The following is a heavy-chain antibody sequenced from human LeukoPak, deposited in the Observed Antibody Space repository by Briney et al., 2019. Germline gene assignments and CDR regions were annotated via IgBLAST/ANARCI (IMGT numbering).Heavy chain of an antibody. CDR1: GGTFSSYA. Sequence: SVKVSCKASGGTFSSYATSWVRQAPGQGLEWMGGIIPIFGTANYAQKFQGRVTITADESTSTAYMELSSLRSEDTAVYYCATPGSGSYPYYIDYWGQGTLVTVSS. D-gene: IGHD1-26*01. J-gene: IGHJ4*02. V-gene: IGHV1-69*01. CDR2: IIPIFGTA. CDR3: ATPGSGSYPYYIDY.